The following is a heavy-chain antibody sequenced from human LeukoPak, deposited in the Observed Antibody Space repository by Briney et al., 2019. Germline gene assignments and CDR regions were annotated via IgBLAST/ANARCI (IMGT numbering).Heavy chain of an antibody. CDR3: ATSTPPDIVVVPAARKSYYYYGMDV. CDR2: FIPILGIA. J-gene: IGHJ6*02. D-gene: IGHD2-2*01. Sequence: GASVKVSDKASGGTFSSYATMWVRRAPGQGLKWMGRFIPILGIANYAKKFQGRVTITADKSTSTAYMELSSLRSEDTAVYYCATSTPPDIVVVPAARKSYYYYGMDVWGQGTTVTVSS. CDR1: GGTFSSYA. V-gene: IGHV1-69*04.